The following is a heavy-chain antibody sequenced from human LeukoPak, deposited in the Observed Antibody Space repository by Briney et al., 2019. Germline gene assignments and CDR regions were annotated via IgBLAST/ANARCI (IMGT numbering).Heavy chain of an antibody. CDR1: GGSISSGGYS. J-gene: IGHJ4*02. CDR2: IYPSGST. V-gene: IGHV4-30-2*01. CDR3: ARRHINIAAAGTDY. D-gene: IGHD6-13*01. Sequence: PSETPSLTCAVSGGSISSGGYSWSWIRQPPGKGLEWIGYIYPSGSTNYNPSLKSRVTISVDTSKNQFSLKLSSVTAADTAVYYCARRHINIAAAGTDYWGQGTLVTVSS.